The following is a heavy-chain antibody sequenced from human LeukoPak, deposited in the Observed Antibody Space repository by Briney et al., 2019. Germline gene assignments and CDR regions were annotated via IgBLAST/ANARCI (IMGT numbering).Heavy chain of an antibody. CDR2: IYYSGST. J-gene: IGHJ5*02. CDR1: GGSISSYY. V-gene: IGHV4-59*01. Sequence: PSETLSLTRTVSGGSISSYYWSWIRQPPGKGLEWIGYIYYSGSTNYNPSLKSRVTISVDTSKNQFSLKLSSVTAADTAVYYCARFFDGSWFDPWGQGTLVTVSS. CDR3: ARFFDGSWFDP. D-gene: IGHD3/OR15-3a*01.